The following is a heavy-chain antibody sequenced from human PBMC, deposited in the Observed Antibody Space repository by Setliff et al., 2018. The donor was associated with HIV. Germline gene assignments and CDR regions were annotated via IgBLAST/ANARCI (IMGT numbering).Heavy chain of an antibody. V-gene: IGHV4-59*08. J-gene: IGHJ4*02. D-gene: IGHD5-18*01. CDR3: ARRRRDTAMAFDY. Sequence: KPSETLSLTCTVSGGSISSYYWSWIRQPPGKGLEWIGYIYYDGSTNYNPSLKTRVTISVDTSKNQFSLKLSSVTAADTAVYYCARRRRDTAMAFDYWGQGTLVTVS. CDR1: GGSISSYY. CDR2: IYYDGST.